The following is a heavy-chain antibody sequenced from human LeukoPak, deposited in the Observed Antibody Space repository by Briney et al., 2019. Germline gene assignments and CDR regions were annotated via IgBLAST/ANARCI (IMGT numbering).Heavy chain of an antibody. Sequence: GAGYSFSSYWIGWGRQMPGKGLEWMGIIYPGDSDTRYSPSFQGQVTISADKSISTAYLQWSSLKASDTAMYYCARVVPAAIPRPWFDPWGQGTLVTVSS. CDR3: ARVVPAAIPRPWFDP. CDR1: GYSFSSYW. J-gene: IGHJ5*02. V-gene: IGHV5-51*01. D-gene: IGHD2-2*02. CDR2: IYPGDSDT.